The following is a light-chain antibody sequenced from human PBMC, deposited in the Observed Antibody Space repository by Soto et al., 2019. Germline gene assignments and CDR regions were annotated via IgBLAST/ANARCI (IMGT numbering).Light chain of an antibody. CDR3: QQRSNWPVT. CDR2: DPS. J-gene: IGKJ1*01. V-gene: IGKV3-11*01. CDR1: QSVGSY. Sequence: EIVLQQSQATLSLSPGERATLSCRASQSVGSYVAWYQQKPGQTPRHLTYDPSNRTTDTPAKFSGSGSGTDFTLTISRPEPADFAVYYGQQRSNWPVTFGRGTRVEIK.